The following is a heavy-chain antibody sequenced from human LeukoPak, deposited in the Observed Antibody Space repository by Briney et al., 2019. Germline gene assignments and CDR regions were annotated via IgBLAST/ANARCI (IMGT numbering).Heavy chain of an antibody. D-gene: IGHD1-26*01. V-gene: IGHV1-18*01. CDR3: ARADGSLNY. CDR1: GYTFTSYG. Sequence: ASVKVSCKASGYTFTSYGISWVRQAPGQGLEWMGWISAYNGNTNYAQKFQGRVTITADKSTSTAYMELSSLRSEDTAVYYCARADGSLNYWGQGTLVTVSS. CDR2: ISAYNGNT. J-gene: IGHJ4*02.